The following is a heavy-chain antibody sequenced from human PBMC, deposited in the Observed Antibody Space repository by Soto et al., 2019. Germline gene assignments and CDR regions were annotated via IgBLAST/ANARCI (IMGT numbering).Heavy chain of an antibody. CDR1: GGSITDYS. CDR3: AWESGENWSYEAY. V-gene: IGHV4-4*07. CDR2: ISATGKN. J-gene: IGHJ4*02. D-gene: IGHD1-7*01. Sequence: QVQLQESGPGRVKPSETLSLTCSVSGGSITDYSWNWIRQSAGKGLEWIGRISATGKNQVNPSLQSRVTMSLETSKNQFSLKLTSVTAADPAVYYCAWESGENWSYEAYWGQGTLVTVSS.